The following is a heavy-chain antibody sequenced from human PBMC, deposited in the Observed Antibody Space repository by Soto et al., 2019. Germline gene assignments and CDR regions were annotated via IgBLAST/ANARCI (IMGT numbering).Heavy chain of an antibody. D-gene: IGHD6-13*01. Sequence: QVQLVQSGAEVKKPGASVKVSCKASGYTFTGYYMHWVRQAPGQGLEWMGWINPNSGGTNYAQKFQGWVTMTRDTSISTAYMELSRLRSDDTAVYYCARGQRGEQLVRDYYYYYGMDVWGQGTTVTVSS. CDR1: GYTFTGYY. CDR2: INPNSGGT. V-gene: IGHV1-2*04. CDR3: ARGQRGEQLVRDYYYYYGMDV. J-gene: IGHJ6*02.